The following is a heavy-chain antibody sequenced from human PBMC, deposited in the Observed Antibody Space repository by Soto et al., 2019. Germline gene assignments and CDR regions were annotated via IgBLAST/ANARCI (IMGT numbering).Heavy chain of an antibody. J-gene: IGHJ4*02. CDR3: AKVLSKNYYYPFDF. CDR2: ISGGSSVT. Sequence: GGSLRLSCAASGFTFSDYAMTWVRQAPGKGLEWVSTISGGSSVTYYGDSVKGRFTISRDNAKKTLFLQLNRLSAEDTATYYCAKVLSKNYYYPFDFWGQGTQVTVSS. CDR1: GFTFSDYA. V-gene: IGHV3-23*01. D-gene: IGHD3-10*01.